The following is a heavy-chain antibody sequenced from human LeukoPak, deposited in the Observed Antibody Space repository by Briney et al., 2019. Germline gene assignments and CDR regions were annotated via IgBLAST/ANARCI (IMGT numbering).Heavy chain of an antibody. CDR3: ASRKLGNDY. Sequence: SETLSLTCTVSGYSISSDYYWGWIRQPPGKGLEWIGSIHHSGSTYYNPSLKSRVTISVDTSKNQFSLKLRSVTAADTAVYYCASRKLGNDYWGQGTLVTVSS. CDR1: GYSISSDYY. V-gene: IGHV4-38-2*02. CDR2: IHHSGST. J-gene: IGHJ4*02. D-gene: IGHD7-27*01.